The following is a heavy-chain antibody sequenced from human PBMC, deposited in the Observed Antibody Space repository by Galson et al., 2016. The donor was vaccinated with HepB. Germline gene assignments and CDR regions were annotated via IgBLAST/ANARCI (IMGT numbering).Heavy chain of an antibody. CDR3: AKGWSGPDS. J-gene: IGHJ4*02. Sequence: SLRLSCAASGFTFSTSAVSWVRQAPGQGLEWVSAISSTSHSTYYADSVKGRFTISRDNAKNTLFLQMDSLKIDDTAVYYRAKGWSGPDSWGQGTLVTVSS. CDR2: ISSTSHST. V-gene: IGHV3-23*01. CDR1: GFTFSTSA. D-gene: IGHD3-3*01.